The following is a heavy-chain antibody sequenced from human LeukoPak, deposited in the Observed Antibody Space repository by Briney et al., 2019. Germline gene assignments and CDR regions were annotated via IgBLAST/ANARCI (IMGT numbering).Heavy chain of an antibody. Sequence: PSETLSLTCTVSGGSVSSGSYYWSWIRQPPGEGLEWIGYIYYSGSTNYNPSLKSRVTISVDTSKNQFSLKLSSVTAADTAVYYCASSGWGSYYFDYWGQGTLVTVSS. CDR1: GGSVSSGSYY. CDR2: IYYSGST. CDR3: ASSGWGSYYFDY. D-gene: IGHD6-19*01. J-gene: IGHJ4*01. V-gene: IGHV4-61*01.